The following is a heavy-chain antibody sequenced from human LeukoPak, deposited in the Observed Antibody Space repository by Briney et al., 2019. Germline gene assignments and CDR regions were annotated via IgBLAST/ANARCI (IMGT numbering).Heavy chain of an antibody. D-gene: IGHD2-15*01. CDR3: ARDGGLHTNFDY. CDR1: GFTFRNYW. CDR2: TKPDGTAE. J-gene: IGHJ4*02. V-gene: IGHV3-7*01. Sequence: GSLRLPCGGPGFTFRNYWVGWVRQAPGKGLGWVANTKPDGTAEYYADSVRGRFTTSRDNANNFLYLQMNSLRGEDTAVYYCARDGGLHTNFDYWGQGTLVTVSS.